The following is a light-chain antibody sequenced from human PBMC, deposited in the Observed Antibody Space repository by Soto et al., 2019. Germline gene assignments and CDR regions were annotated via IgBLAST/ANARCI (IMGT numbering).Light chain of an antibody. CDR1: SSNIGANYD. CDR2: GNN. Sequence: QSVLTQPPSVSGAPGQRVTISCTGSSSNIGANYDVHWYQHRPGTAPKLLIFGNNNRPSGVPDRFSGSKSGTSASLAITGLQAEDEGDYYCPSYDRTLSARYVFGTGTKVTVL. CDR3: PSYDRTLSARYV. V-gene: IGLV1-40*01. J-gene: IGLJ1*01.